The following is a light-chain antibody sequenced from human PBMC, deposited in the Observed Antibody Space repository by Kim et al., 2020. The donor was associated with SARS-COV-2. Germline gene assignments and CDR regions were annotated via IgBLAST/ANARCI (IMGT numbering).Light chain of an antibody. CDR2: EDN. CDR1: SGSIASNY. Sequence: NFMLTQPHSVSESPGKTVTISCTRSSGSIASNYVQWYQQRPGSSPTTVIYEDNQRPSGVPDRFSGSIDSSSNSASLTISGLKTEDEADYYCQSYDDSWVFGGGTKLTVL. CDR3: QSYDDSWV. J-gene: IGLJ3*02. V-gene: IGLV6-57*01.